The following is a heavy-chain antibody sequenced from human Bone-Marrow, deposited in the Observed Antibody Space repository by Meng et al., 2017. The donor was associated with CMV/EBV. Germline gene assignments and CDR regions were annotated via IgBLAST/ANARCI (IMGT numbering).Heavy chain of an antibody. J-gene: IGHJ6*02. V-gene: IGHV3-48*03. CDR1: GFIFSSFE. CDR3: ARDVYNFLSGSNYGLDV. CDR2: ISTGSII. D-gene: IGHD3-3*01. Sequence: GGSLRLSCTASGFIFSSFEMNWVRQAPGKGLEWISHISTGSIIHYADSVKGRVTISRDKAKNSLYLQMKSLRSEDTAVYYCARDVYNFLSGSNYGLDVWGQASTVTVSS.